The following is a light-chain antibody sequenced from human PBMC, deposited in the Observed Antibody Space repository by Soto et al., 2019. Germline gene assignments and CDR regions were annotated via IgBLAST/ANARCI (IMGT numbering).Light chain of an antibody. Sequence: QSVLTQPASVSGSPGQSITISCTGTSSDIGAYNYVSWYQQHPGKAPKLMIYDVSNRPSGVSNRFSGSKSGNTASLTISGLQAEDEADYYCSSKTRSSTRVFGGGTKLTVL. CDR3: SSKTRSSTRV. V-gene: IGLV2-14*01. J-gene: IGLJ3*02. CDR2: DVS. CDR1: SSDIGAYNY.